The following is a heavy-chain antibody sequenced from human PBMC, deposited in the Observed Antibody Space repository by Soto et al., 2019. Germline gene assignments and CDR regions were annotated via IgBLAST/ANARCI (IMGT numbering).Heavy chain of an antibody. CDR2: IYYSGST. V-gene: IGHV4-31*03. Sequence: SETLSLTCTVSGGSISSGGYYWSWIRQHPGKGLEWIGYIYYSGSTYYNPSLKSRVTISVDTSKNQFSLKLSSVTAADTAVYYCARVVRYNWNYGLGAWFDAWGQGTLVTVSS. CDR1: GGSISSGGYY. J-gene: IGHJ5*02. D-gene: IGHD1-7*01. CDR3: ARVVRYNWNYGLGAWFDA.